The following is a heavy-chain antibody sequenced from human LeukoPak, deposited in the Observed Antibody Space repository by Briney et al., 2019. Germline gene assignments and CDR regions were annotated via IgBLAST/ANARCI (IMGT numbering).Heavy chain of an antibody. Sequence: PGRSLRLSCAASGFTFDDYAMHWVRQAPGKGLEWVSGISWNSGSIGYADSVKGRFTISRDNAKNSLYLQMNSLRAEDTALYYCAKDEHYGSGRGAFDIWGQGTMVTVSS. CDR1: GFTFDDYA. CDR3: AKDEHYGSGRGAFDI. V-gene: IGHV3-9*01. D-gene: IGHD3-10*01. CDR2: ISWNSGSI. J-gene: IGHJ3*02.